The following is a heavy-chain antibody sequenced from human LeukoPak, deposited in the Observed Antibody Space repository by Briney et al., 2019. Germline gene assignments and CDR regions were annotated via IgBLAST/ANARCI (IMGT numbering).Heavy chain of an antibody. CDR3: ARDSQPYGDYYFDY. CDR2: ISYDGSNK. J-gene: IGHJ4*02. V-gene: IGHV3-30*04. Sequence: PGRSLRLSCAASGFTFSSYAMHRVRQAPGKGLEWVAVISYDGSNKYYADSVKGRFTISRDNSKNTLYLQMNSLRAEDTAVYYCARDSQPYGDYYFDYWGQGTLVTVSS. CDR1: GFTFSSYA. D-gene: IGHD4-17*01.